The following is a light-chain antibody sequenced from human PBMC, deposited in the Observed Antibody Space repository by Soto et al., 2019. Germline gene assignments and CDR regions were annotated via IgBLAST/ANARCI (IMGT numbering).Light chain of an antibody. CDR2: DVT. Sequence: QSALTQPASVSGSPGQSITISCPGTSSDVGGYNYVSWYQQNPGKAPKLLIYDVTKRPSGVSNRFSGSKSGNTASLTISGLQAEDEADYYCSSYTSSSTYVFGTGTKLTVL. V-gene: IGLV2-14*01. J-gene: IGLJ1*01. CDR3: SSYTSSSTYV. CDR1: SSDVGGYNY.